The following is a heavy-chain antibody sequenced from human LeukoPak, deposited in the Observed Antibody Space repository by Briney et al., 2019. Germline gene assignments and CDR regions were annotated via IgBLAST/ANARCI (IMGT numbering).Heavy chain of an antibody. V-gene: IGHV3-21*01. D-gene: IGHD2-15*01. J-gene: IGHJ3*02. CDR3: ARGGPSGTFLGLAFDI. CDR1: GFTFSSYS. CDR2: ISSSSSYI. Sequence: GGSLRLSCAASGFTFSSYSMNWVRQAPGKGLEWVSSISSSSSYIYYADSVKGRFTISRDNAKNSLYLQMNSLRAEDTAVYYCARGGPSGTFLGLAFDIWGQGTMVTVSS.